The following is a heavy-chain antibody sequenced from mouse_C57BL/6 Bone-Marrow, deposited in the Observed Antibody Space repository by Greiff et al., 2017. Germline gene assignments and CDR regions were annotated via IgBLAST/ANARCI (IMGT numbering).Heavy chain of an antibody. J-gene: IGHJ3*01. V-gene: IGHV5-17*01. CDR1: GFTFSDHG. CDR2: ISSGSSTI. D-gene: IGHD1-1*01. CDR3: ARDGKGRFAY. Sequence: EVKVVESGGCLVKPGGFLKLSCAASGFTFSDHGMHWVRQAPEKGLEWVAYISSGSSTIYYADTVKGRFTISRDNANNPLCLQMTSLRSEDTAMYYCARDGKGRFAYWGQGTLVTVSA.